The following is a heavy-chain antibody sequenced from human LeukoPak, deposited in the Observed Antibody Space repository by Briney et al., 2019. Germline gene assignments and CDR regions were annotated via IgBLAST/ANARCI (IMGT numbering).Heavy chain of an antibody. CDR3: ARGPIAVAGTGFDY. CDR2: RNPNSGNT. V-gene: IGHV1-8*01. Sequence: ASVKVSCKASGYTFTSSDINWVRQATGQGLEWMGWRNPNSGNTGYAQKFQGRVTMTRNTSISTAYMELSSLRSEDTAVYYCARGPIAVAGTGFDYCGQGTLVTVSS. J-gene: IGHJ4*02. D-gene: IGHD6-19*01. CDR1: GYTFTSSD.